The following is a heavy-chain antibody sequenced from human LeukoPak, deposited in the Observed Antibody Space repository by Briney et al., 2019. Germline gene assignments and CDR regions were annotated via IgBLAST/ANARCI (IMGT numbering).Heavy chain of an antibody. V-gene: IGHV4-39*01. CDR3: ARLPDNYYDSSGYPYYFDY. D-gene: IGHD3-22*01. J-gene: IGHJ4*02. CDR1: GGSISSSSYC. Sequence: SETLSLTCSVSGGSISSSSYCWGWVRQPPGKGLEWIGNICYSGSTYYNPSLKSRVTISVDTSKNQFSLKLSSVTAADTAVYYCARLPDNYYDSSGYPYYFDYWDQGTLVTVSS. CDR2: ICYSGST.